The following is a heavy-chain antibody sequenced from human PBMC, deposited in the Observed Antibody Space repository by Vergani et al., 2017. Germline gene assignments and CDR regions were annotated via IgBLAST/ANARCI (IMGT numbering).Heavy chain of an antibody. CDR3: ARVIGYCSSTSCYYYYGMDV. CDR1: GGSISSYY. J-gene: IGHJ6*02. D-gene: IGHD2-2*01. Sequence: QVQLQESGPGLVKPSETLSLTCTVSGGSISSYYWSWIRQPPGKGLEWIGYIYYSGSTNYNPSLKSRVTISVDTSKNQFSLKLSSVTAADTAVYYCARVIGYCSSTSCYYYYGMDVWGQGTTVTVSS. CDR2: IYYSGST. V-gene: IGHV4-59*01.